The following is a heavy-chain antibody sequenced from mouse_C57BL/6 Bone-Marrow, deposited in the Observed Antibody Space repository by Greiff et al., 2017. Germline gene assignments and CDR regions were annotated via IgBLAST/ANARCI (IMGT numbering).Heavy chain of an antibody. CDR1: GFTFSDYY. J-gene: IGHJ4*01. Sequence: EVQLQESEEGLVQPGSSMKLSCTASGFTFSDYYMAWVRQVPEKGLEWVANINYDGSSTYYLDSLKSRFIISRDNAKNILYLQMSSLKSEDTATYYCARDGGYYAMDYWGQGTSVTVSS. CDR2: INYDGSST. CDR3: ARDGGYYAMDY. V-gene: IGHV5-16*01.